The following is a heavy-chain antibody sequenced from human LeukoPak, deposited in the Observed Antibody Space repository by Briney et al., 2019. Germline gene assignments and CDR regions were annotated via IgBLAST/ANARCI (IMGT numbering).Heavy chain of an antibody. V-gene: IGHV1-18*01. Sequence: ASVKVSCKASGYTFNNYGIIWVRQAPGQGLEWMGWISTYNGNTNYAQNFQGRVTMTTDTSTSTACMELRSLRSDDTAVYYCARVSSGWSYYFDYWGQGTLVTVSS. CDR2: ISTYNGNT. CDR3: ARVSSGWSYYFDY. D-gene: IGHD6-19*01. J-gene: IGHJ4*02. CDR1: GYTFNNYG.